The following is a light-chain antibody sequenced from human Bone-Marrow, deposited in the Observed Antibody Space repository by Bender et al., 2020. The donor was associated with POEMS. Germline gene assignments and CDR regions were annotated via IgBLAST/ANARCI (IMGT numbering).Light chain of an antibody. CDR3: TSYSDTDTVL. V-gene: IGLV2-14*01. J-gene: IGLJ2*01. Sequence: QSALTQPASVSGSPGQSITISCTGTSSDIGDYHYVSWYQQHPGKAPKLMIYEVSNRPSGVSDRFSGSKSGNTASLTISGLQAEDEATYYCTSYSDTDTVLFGGGTKVTVL. CDR2: EVS. CDR1: SSDIGDYHY.